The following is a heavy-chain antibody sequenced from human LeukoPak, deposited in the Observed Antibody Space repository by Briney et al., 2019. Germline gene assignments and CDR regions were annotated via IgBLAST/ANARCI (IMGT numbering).Heavy chain of an antibody. Sequence: SVKVSCKPSGGTFSDYAFSWVRQAPGQGLEWVARIIPILGITNSALKFRGRVTITADNSTSTAYMELSSLTSEDTAVYYCARSYYGSGSYYYCFDYWAQGTLVTVSS. CDR3: ARSYYGSGSYYYCFDY. V-gene: IGHV1-69*04. J-gene: IGHJ4*02. CDR1: GGTFSDYA. CDR2: IIPILGIT. D-gene: IGHD3-10*01.